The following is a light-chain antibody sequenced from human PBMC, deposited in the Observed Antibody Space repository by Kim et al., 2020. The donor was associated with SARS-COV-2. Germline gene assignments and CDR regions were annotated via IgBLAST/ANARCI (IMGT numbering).Light chain of an antibody. CDR1: QRISNS. Sequence: ASVGDRVPLTCRASQRISNSLAWYQQRPGKAPTLLIYEASSLESGVPSRFSGTGSGTEFTLTISSLQPDDFATYYCQHYDNYSQTFGPGTKVDIK. CDR3: QHYDNYSQT. V-gene: IGKV1-5*01. CDR2: EAS. J-gene: IGKJ1*01.